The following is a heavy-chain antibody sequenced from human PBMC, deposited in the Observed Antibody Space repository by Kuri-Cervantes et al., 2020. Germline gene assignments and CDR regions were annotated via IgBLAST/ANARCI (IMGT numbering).Heavy chain of an antibody. D-gene: IGHD3-10*01. Sequence: SETLSLTCTVSGGSISSYYWSWIRQPAGKGLEWTGRIYTSGSTNYNPSLKSRVTISVDTSKNQFSLKLNSVTVADTAVYYCARGDYYGSLDVWGKGTTVTVSS. V-gene: IGHV4-4*07. J-gene: IGHJ6*04. CDR3: ARGDYYGSLDV. CDR2: IYTSGST. CDR1: GGSISSYY.